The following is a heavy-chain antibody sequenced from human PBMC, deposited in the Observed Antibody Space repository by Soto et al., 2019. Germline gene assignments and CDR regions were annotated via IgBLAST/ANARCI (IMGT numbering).Heavy chain of an antibody. D-gene: IGHD2-8*02. CDR1: GGSFSGYS. V-gene: IGHV4-34*01. CDR2: INHTGST. Sequence: PSETLSLTCAFYGGSFSGYSWTLIRQPPGTGLEWIGEINHTGSTNYNPSLKSRVTISVDTSKNQFSLKLTSVTAADTAVYYCARDKITGPFDYWGQGTLVTSPQ. CDR3: ARDKITGPFDY. J-gene: IGHJ4*02.